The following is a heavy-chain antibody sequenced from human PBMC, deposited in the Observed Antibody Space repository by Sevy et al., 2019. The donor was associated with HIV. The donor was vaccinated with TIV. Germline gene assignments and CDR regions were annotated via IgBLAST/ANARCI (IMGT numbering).Heavy chain of an antibody. Sequence: GGSLRLSCAASGFDFNHHWMSWVRQAPQKGLEWVANIKQDGSETYYVDSLEGRFTISRDNAKNSLSLQINDLRAEDTAVYYCARLPTGLQSFNYLLSTYFDSWDQGTLVTVSS. D-gene: IGHD3-9*01. CDR3: ARLPTGLQSFNYLLSTYFDS. CDR1: GFDFNHHW. V-gene: IGHV3-7*01. J-gene: IGHJ4*02. CDR2: IKQDGSET.